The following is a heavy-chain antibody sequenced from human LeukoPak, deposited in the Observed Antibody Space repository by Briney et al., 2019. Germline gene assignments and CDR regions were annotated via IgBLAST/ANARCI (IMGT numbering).Heavy chain of an antibody. J-gene: IGHJ4*02. CDR3: AREADCTNGVCYADFDY. CDR2: ISWNSGSI. V-gene: IGHV3-9*01. Sequence: GRSLRLSCAASGFTFDDYAMHWVRQAPGKGLEWVSGISWNSGSIGYADSVKGRFTISRDNAKNSLYLQMNSLRAEDTALYYCAREADCTNGVCYADFDYWGQGTLVTVSS. CDR1: GFTFDDYA. D-gene: IGHD2-8*01.